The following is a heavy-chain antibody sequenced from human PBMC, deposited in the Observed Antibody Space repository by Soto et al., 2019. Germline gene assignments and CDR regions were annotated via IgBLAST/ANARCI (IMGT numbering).Heavy chain of an antibody. CDR1: GGSFSGYY. Sequence: SETLSLTCAVYGGSFSGYYWSWIRQPPGKGLEWIGEINHSGSTNYNPSLKSRVTMSVDTSKNQFSLKLSSVTAADTAVYYCARAQGSGFLVSWGQGTLVTVSS. D-gene: IGHD3-10*01. J-gene: IGHJ4*02. V-gene: IGHV4-34*01. CDR2: INHSGST. CDR3: ARAQGSGFLVS.